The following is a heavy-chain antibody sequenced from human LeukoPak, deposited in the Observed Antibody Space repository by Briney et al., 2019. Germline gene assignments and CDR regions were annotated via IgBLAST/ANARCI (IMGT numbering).Heavy chain of an antibody. CDR3: ARWEAGPPYYYHGMDV. D-gene: IGHD1-26*01. CDR2: IWYDGSKN. V-gene: IGHV3-33*07. CDR1: GFTFRSYG. Sequence: GRSLRLSCAASGFTFRSYGMFWVRQAPGKGLEYLAVIWYDGSKNYYADSVKGRLTISRDNSKNTLYLQMNSLRAEDTAVYYCARWEAGPPYYYHGMDVWGQGTTVTVSS. J-gene: IGHJ6*02.